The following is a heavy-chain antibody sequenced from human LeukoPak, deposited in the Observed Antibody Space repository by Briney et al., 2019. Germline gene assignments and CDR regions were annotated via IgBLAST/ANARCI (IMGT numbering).Heavy chain of an antibody. CDR1: GFTFSSYW. J-gene: IGHJ3*02. CDR3: AKDRRVLRVYDAFDI. Sequence: GGSLRLSCAASGFTFSSYWMSWVRQAPGKGLEWVANIKQDGSEKYYVDSVKGRFTISRDNAKNSLYLQMNSLRAEDTAVYYCAKDRRVLRVYDAFDIWGQGTMVTVSS. V-gene: IGHV3-7*01. CDR2: IKQDGSEK. D-gene: IGHD3-10*01.